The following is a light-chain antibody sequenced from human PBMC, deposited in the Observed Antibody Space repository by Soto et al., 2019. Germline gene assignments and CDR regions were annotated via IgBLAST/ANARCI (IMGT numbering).Light chain of an antibody. CDR1: SSDVGGYNF. CDR3: SSYTRRNTLA. Sequence: QSALTQPASVSGSPGQSITISCTGTSSDVGGYNFVSWYQQYPGKAPKLIIYEVTDRPSGVSNRFSGSKSGSTASLTISGLXXXXXADYYCSSYTRRNTLAFGGGTKVTVL. J-gene: IGLJ2*01. CDR2: EVT. V-gene: IGLV2-14*01.